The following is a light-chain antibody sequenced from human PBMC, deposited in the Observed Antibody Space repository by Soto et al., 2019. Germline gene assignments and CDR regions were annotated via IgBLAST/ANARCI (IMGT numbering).Light chain of an antibody. Sequence: NFLLTHPHSVSESPGKTLSISGTRSSGSIANNYVQWYQQRPGSAPTTVIYENNQRLSGVPDRFSGSTDGSSNSASLTISGLQTEDEADYYCQSYDSDFVVFGGGTQLTVL. CDR3: QSYDSDFVV. V-gene: IGLV6-57*04. CDR2: ENN. CDR1: SGSIANNY. J-gene: IGLJ2*01.